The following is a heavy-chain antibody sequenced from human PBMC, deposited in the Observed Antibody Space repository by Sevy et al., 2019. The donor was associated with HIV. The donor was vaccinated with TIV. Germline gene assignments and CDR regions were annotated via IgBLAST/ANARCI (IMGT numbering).Heavy chain of an antibody. Sequence: SETLSLTCTVSGGSISSYYWSWIRQPPGKGLEWIGYIYYSGSTNYNPSLKSRVTISVDTSKNQFSLKLSSVTAADTAVYYCAGGPDILTGYYTFDYWGQGTLVTVSS. D-gene: IGHD3-9*01. J-gene: IGHJ4*02. CDR2: IYYSGST. CDR3: AGGPDILTGYYTFDY. CDR1: GGSISSYY. V-gene: IGHV4-59*13.